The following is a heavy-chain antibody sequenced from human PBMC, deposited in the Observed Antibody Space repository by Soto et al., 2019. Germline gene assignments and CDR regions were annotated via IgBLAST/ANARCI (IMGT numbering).Heavy chain of an antibody. CDR3: ARTTGSPNSNWFEP. D-gene: IGHD1-1*01. CDR1: GGTLSSYS. V-gene: IGHV1-69*02. J-gene: IGHJ5*02. CDR2: IIPFLGRT. Sequence: QLHLVQSGAEVRKPGSSVKVSCKASGGTLSSYSVTWVRQAPGQGLEWMGRIIPFLGRTNYAQNFQGRVTITADLSTITAHTYRSRLSSDDTAIYYCARTTGSPNSNWFEPWGQGTLVIVSS.